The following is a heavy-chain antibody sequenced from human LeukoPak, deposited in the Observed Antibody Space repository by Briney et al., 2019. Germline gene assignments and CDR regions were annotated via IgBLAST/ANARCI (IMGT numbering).Heavy chain of an antibody. CDR2: IYYSGST. Sequence: TSETLSLTCTVSGGSISSYYWSWLRQPPGRGLEWIGYIYYSGSTNYNPSLKSRVTISVDTSKNQFSLKLSSVTAADTAVYYCARVVAVAGSYYFDYWGQGTLVTVSS. J-gene: IGHJ4*02. D-gene: IGHD6-19*01. V-gene: IGHV4-59*08. CDR3: ARVVAVAGSYYFDY. CDR1: GGSISSYY.